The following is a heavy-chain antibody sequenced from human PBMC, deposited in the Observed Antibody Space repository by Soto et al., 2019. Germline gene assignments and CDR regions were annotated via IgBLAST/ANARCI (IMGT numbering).Heavy chain of an antibody. Sequence: ASVKVSCKASGGAFSSYAISWVRQAPGQGLEWMGGIIPIFGTANYAQKFQGRVTITADESTSTAYMELSSLRSEDTAVYYCARSNIVATGPMDYYYGIDVWGQGTTVTVSS. J-gene: IGHJ6*02. CDR3: ARSNIVATGPMDYYYGIDV. CDR2: IIPIFGTA. V-gene: IGHV1-69*13. CDR1: GGAFSSYA. D-gene: IGHD5-12*01.